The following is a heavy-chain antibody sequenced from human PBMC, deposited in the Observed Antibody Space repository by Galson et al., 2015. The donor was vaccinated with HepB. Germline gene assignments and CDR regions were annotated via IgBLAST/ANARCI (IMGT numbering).Heavy chain of an antibody. CDR3: ARGTGYSSSWYKRTCAFDI. CDR2: IYHSGST. Sequence: LSLTCAVSGGSISSGGYSWSWIRQPPGKGLEWIGYIYHSGSTYYNPSLKSRVTISVDRSKNQFSLKLSSVTAADTAVYYCARGTGYSSSWYKRTCAFDIWGQGTMVTVSS. V-gene: IGHV4-30-2*01. J-gene: IGHJ3*02. D-gene: IGHD6-13*01. CDR1: GGSISSGGYS.